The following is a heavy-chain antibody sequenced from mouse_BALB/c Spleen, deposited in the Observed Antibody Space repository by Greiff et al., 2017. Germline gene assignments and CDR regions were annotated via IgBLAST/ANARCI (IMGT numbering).Heavy chain of an antibody. CDR3: ARDQYGNYPYAMDY. Sequence: EVQGVESGGGLVKPGGSLKLSCAASGFTFSSYAMSWVRQSPEKRLEWVAEISSGGSYTYYPDTVTGRFTISRDNAKNTLYLEMSSLRSEDTAMYYCARDQYGNYPYAMDYWGQGTSVTVSS. J-gene: IGHJ4*01. D-gene: IGHD2-10*02. V-gene: IGHV5-9-4*01. CDR2: ISSGGSYT. CDR1: GFTFSSYA.